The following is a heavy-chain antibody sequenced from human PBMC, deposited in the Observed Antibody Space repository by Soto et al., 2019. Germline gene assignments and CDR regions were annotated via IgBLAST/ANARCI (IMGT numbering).Heavy chain of an antibody. CDR1: GYTFTGHY. CDR2: LKPDNGGT. Sequence: QVQLVQSGAEVKPPGASVKVSCKASGYTFTGHYMHWVRQVSGRRLGFLGWLKPDNGGTYYAPRFQGRVTFTRDTSNTTAYMEMSGLHSDDTAVYFCARDLCPLGSGSPCPTFGMDLWGQGTTVAVSS. J-gene: IGHJ6*02. D-gene: IGHD3-10*01. CDR3: ARDLCPLGSGSPCPTFGMDL. V-gene: IGHV1-2*02.